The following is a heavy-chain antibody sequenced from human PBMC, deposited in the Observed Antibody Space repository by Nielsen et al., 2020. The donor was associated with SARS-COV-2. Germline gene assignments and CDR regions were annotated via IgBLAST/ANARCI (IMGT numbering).Heavy chain of an antibody. CDR2: IYYSGST. V-gene: IGHV4-31*03. CDR3: ARQDYSSGLGY. CDR1: GGSISSGGYY. D-gene: IGHD6-19*01. J-gene: IGHJ4*02. Sequence: LRLSCTVSGGSISSGGYYWSWIRQHPGKGLEWIGYIYYSGSTYYNPSLKSRVTISVDTSKNQFSLKLSSVTAADTAVYYCARQDYSSGLGYWGQGTLVTVSS.